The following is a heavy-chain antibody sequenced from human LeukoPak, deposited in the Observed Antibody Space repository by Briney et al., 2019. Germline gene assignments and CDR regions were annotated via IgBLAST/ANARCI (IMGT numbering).Heavy chain of an antibody. CDR1: GFTFSSYW. V-gene: IGHV3-7*01. D-gene: IGHD3-10*01. J-gene: IGHJ5*02. Sequence: GGSLRLSCAASGFTFSSYWMSWVRQAPGKGLEWVANIKQDGSEKYYVDSVKGRFTISRDNAKNSLYLQMNSLRAEDAAVYYCARDGVAGQYNWFDPWGQGTLVTVSS. CDR2: IKQDGSEK. CDR3: ARDGVAGQYNWFDP.